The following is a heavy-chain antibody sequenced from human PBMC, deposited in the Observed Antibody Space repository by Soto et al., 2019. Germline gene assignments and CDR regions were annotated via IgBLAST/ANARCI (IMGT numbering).Heavy chain of an antibody. CDR2: IWYDGSNK. J-gene: IGHJ4*02. Sequence: QVQLVESGGGVVQPGRSLRLSCAASGFTFSSYGMHWVRQAPGKGLEWVAVIWYDGSNKYYADSVKGRFTISRDNSKNTRYLQMNSLRAEDTAVYYCATDRYGDYDSSSTDYWGQGTLVTVSS. CDR1: GFTFSSYG. D-gene: IGHD4-17*01. CDR3: ATDRYGDYDSSSTDY. V-gene: IGHV3-33*01.